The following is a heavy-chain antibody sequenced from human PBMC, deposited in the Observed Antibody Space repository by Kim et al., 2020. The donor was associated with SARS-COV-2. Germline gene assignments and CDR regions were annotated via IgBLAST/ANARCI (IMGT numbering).Heavy chain of an antibody. J-gene: IGHJ5*02. CDR1: GYSFTSYW. CDR2: IYPGDSDT. V-gene: IGHV5-51*01. D-gene: IGHD1-26*01. CDR3: ARHRSSTAARGNLMGATRERGGGWFGP. Sequence: GESLKISCKGSGYSFTSYWIGWVRQMPGKGLEWMGIIYPGDSDTRYSPSFQGQVTISADKSISTAYLQWSSLKASDTAMYYCARHRSSTAARGNLMGATRERGGGWFGPWGQGTLVTVSS.